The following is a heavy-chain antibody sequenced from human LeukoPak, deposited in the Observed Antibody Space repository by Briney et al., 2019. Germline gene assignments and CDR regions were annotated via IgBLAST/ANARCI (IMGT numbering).Heavy chain of an antibody. V-gene: IGHV3-30*18. CDR3: AKDGTMVRGPEVYYGMDV. J-gene: IGHJ6*02. CDR1: GFTFSSYG. CDR2: ISYDGSNK. D-gene: IGHD3-10*01. Sequence: GGSLRLSCAASGFTFSSYGMHWVRQAPGKGLEWVAVISYDGSNKYYADSVKGRFTISRDNSKNTLYLQMNSLRAEDTAVYYCAKDGTMVRGPEVYYGMDVWGQGTTVTVSS.